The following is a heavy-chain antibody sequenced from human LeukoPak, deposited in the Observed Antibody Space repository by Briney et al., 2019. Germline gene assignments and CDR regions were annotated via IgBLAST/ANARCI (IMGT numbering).Heavy chain of an antibody. D-gene: IGHD1-14*01. CDR3: ANYRKPQGLDY. V-gene: IGHV3-23*01. J-gene: IGHJ4*02. Sequence: GGSLRLSCAVSRFAFSTYAMTWDRQAPGQGLEYVSTISSNGADTYYADSVKGRFTISRDSSKNTLYLQMTSLRVEDTAVYYCANYRKPQGLDYWGQGTLVTVSS. CDR2: ISSNGADT. CDR1: RFAFSTYA.